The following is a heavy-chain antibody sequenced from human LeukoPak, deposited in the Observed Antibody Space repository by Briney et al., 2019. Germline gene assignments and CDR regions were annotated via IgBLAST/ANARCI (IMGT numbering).Heavy chain of an antibody. CDR1: GFTFSSYW. Sequence: GGSLRLSCAASGFTFSSYWMHWVRQAPGKGLEWVSGINWNGGSTGYADSVKGRFTISRDNAKNSLYLQMNSLRAEDTALYYCARDALREVRGVIRGGYYYYYMDVWGKGTTVTVSS. D-gene: IGHD3-10*01. V-gene: IGHV3-20*04. J-gene: IGHJ6*03. CDR3: ARDALREVRGVIRGGYYYYYMDV. CDR2: INWNGGST.